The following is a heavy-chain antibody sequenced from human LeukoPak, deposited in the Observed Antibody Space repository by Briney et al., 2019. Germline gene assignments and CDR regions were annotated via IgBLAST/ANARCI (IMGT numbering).Heavy chain of an antibody. CDR3: ARVIYCSSTSCYEAMDV. V-gene: IGHV3-23*01. CDR1: GFTFSKYG. D-gene: IGHD2-2*01. CDR2: IGDSGVRK. J-gene: IGHJ6*03. Sequence: GGSLRLSCAASGFTFSKYGMNWVRQAPGKGLEWVSGIGDSGVRKYYVESVKGRFTVSRDNAKNSQYLQMNSLRAEDTAVYYCARVIYCSSTSCYEAMDVWGKGTTVTVSS.